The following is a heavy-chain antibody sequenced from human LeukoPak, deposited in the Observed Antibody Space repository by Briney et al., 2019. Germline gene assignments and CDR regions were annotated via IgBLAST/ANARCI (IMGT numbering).Heavy chain of an antibody. CDR1: GGSFSGYY. CDR3: ALGAYYYYGMDV. V-gene: IGHV4-34*01. J-gene: IGHJ6*02. CDR2: INHSGST. Sequence: SETLSLTCAVYGGSFSGYYWSWIRQPPGKGLEWIGEINHSGSTNYNPSLKSRVTISVDTSKNQFSLKLSSVTAADTAVYYCALGAYYYYGMDVWGQGTTVTVSS. D-gene: IGHD3-16*01.